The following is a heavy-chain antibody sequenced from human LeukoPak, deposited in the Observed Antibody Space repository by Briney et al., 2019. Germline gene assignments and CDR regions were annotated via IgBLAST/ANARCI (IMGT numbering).Heavy chain of an antibody. CDR2: IKQDGSEK. D-gene: IGHD3-3*01. CDR3: ARGKFVAYYDFWSGYYFDY. J-gene: IGHJ4*02. Sequence: GGSLRLSCAASGLTFSSYWMSWVRQAPGKGLEWVANIKQDGSEKYYVDSVKGRFTVSRDNAKNSLYLQMNSLRAEDTALYYCARGKFVAYYDFWSGYYFDYWGQGTLVTVSS. CDR1: GLTFSSYW. V-gene: IGHV3-7*03.